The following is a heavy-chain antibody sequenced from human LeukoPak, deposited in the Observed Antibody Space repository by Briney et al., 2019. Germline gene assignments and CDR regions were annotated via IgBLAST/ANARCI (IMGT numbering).Heavy chain of an antibody. CDR1: GGSISSGGYY. CDR3: AATTGTTRWLDP. CDR2: IYHSGST. V-gene: IGHV4-30-2*01. Sequence: SETLSLTCTVSGGSISSGGYYWSWIRQPPGKGLEWIGYIYHSGSTYYNPSLKSRVTISVDRSKNQFSLKLSSVTAADTAVYYCAATTGTTRWLDPWGQGTLVTVSS. D-gene: IGHD1-1*01. J-gene: IGHJ5*02.